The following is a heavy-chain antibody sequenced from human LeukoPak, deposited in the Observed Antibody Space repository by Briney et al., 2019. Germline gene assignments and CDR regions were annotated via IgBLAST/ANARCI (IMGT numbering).Heavy chain of an antibody. V-gene: IGHV3-66*01. CDR1: GFTVTSNH. CDR3: ARDRGGIWGKRYSTSWFDY. J-gene: IGHJ5*01. D-gene: IGHD6-13*01. Sequence: GGSLRLSCAASGFTVTSNHMNWVRQAPGKGLERVSIIYTGGTTHYADSLKDRFTISRDDSINTLYLQMNNLIAEDTAVYYCARDRGGIWGKRYSTSWFDYWGQGTLVTVSS. CDR2: IYTGGTT.